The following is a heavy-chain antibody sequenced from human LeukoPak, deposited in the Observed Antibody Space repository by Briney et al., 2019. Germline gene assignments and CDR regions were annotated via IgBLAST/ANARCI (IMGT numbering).Heavy chain of an antibody. CDR2: IIPILGIA. V-gene: IGHV1-69*04. J-gene: IGHJ6*02. CDR3: ARDIVATIGPYYYYGMDV. CDR1: GGTFSSYA. Sequence: SVKVSCKASGGTFSSYAISWVRQAPGPGLEWMGRIIPILGIANYAQKFQGRVTIAADKYTSTAYMELSSLRSEDTAVYYCARDIVATIGPYYYYGMDVWGQGTTVTVSS. D-gene: IGHD5-12*01.